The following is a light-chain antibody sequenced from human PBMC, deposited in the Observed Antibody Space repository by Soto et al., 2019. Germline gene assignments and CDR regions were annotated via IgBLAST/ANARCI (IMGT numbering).Light chain of an antibody. CDR2: GAS. J-gene: IGKJ1*01. Sequence: EIVLTQSPGTLSLSPGERATLSCRASQSFSNNYFAWYQQKPGQAPRLLIYGASRRATGIPDRFSGSGSGTDLTLNIIRLETEDFAVYYGQQNGSSPPWTFGRGTKVE. CDR3: QQNGSSPPWT. CDR1: QSFSNNY. V-gene: IGKV3-20*01.